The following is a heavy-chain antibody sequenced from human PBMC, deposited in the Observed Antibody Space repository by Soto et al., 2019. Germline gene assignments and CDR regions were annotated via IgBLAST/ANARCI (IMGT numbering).Heavy chain of an antibody. V-gene: IGHV4-30-4*08. Sequence: PSETLSLTCTVPGGSISSGGYYWSWIRQHPGKGLEWIGYIYYSGFTYYSASLKSRVTISVDTSKNQFSLNLSFVTAADTAVYYCATMGTPATGLFYFDNWGQGTLVTVSS. D-gene: IGHD1-7*01. CDR1: GGSISSGGYY. CDR3: ATMGTPATGLFYFDN. CDR2: IYYSGFT. J-gene: IGHJ4*02.